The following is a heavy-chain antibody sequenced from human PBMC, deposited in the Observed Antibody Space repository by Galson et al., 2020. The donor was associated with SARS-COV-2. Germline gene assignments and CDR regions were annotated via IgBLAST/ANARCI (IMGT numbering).Heavy chain of an antibody. CDR3: ARLADLEDDFDY. CDR2: IKQDGSEK. V-gene: IGHV3-7*01. CDR1: GFTFSSYW. D-gene: IGHD6-19*01. J-gene: IGHJ4*02. Sequence: GESLKISCAASGFTFSSYWMSWVRQAPGKGLEWVANIKQDGSEKYYVDSVKGRFTISRDNAKNSLYLQMNSLRAEDTAVYYCARLADLEDDFDYWGQGTLVTVSS.